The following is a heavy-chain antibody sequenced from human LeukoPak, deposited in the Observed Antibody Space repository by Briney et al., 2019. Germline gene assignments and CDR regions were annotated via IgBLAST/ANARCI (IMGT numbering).Heavy chain of an antibody. CDR1: GGSFSGYY. CDR3: ARDYRYCSGGSCYTRPSYYYYYMDV. V-gene: IGHV4-34*01. D-gene: IGHD2-15*01. J-gene: IGHJ6*03. Sequence: SETLSLTCAVYGGSFSGYYWSWTRQPPGKGLEWIGEINHSGSTNYNPSLKSRVTISVDTSKNQFSLKLSSVTAADTAVYYCARDYRYCSGGSCYTRPSYYYYYMDVWGKGTTVTVSS. CDR2: INHSGST.